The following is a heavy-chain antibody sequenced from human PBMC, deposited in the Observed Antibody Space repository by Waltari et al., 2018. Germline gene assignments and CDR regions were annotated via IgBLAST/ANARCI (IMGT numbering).Heavy chain of an antibody. CDR1: GFPFSHFA. CDR2: IWYDGSNK. CDR3: AKDKTTTLATFPDY. D-gene: IGHD1-26*01. Sequence: QVQLVESGGGVVQPGRSLRLSCVASGFPFSHFAMHWVRQAPGKGLEWVAAIWYDGSNKYYGDSLKGRITISRDNSKNTVFLQMESLRPDDTGLYYCAKDKTTTLATFPDYWGQGTLVTVSS. J-gene: IGHJ4*02. V-gene: IGHV3-30*18.